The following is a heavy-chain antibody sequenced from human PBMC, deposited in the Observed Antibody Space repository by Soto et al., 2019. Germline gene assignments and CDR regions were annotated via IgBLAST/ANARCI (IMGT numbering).Heavy chain of an antibody. V-gene: IGHV2-5*02. CDR1: GFSLSTSGVG. J-gene: IGHJ4*02. Sequence: QITLKESGPTLVKPTQTLTLTCTFSGFSLSTSGVGVGWIRQPPGKALEWLALIYWDDDKRYSPSLKSRLTITKDTSKNQVVLTMTKMDPVDTATYYCAHEAGDIVATFAFDYWGQGTLVTVSS. D-gene: IGHD5-12*01. CDR3: AHEAGDIVATFAFDY. CDR2: IYWDDDK.